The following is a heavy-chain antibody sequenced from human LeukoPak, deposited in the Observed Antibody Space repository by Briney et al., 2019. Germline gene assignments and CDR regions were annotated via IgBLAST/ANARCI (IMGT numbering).Heavy chain of an antibody. CDR2: IYSGGST. V-gene: IGHV3-53*01. Sequence: GGSLRLSCAASGFTVSSNYMSWVRQAPGKGLEWGSVIYSGGSTYYADSGKGRFTISRDNSKNTLYLQMNSLRAEDTAVYYCARGVVPAATMYYFDYWGQGTLVTVSS. CDR1: GFTVSSNY. J-gene: IGHJ4*02. D-gene: IGHD2-2*01. CDR3: ARGVVPAATMYYFDY.